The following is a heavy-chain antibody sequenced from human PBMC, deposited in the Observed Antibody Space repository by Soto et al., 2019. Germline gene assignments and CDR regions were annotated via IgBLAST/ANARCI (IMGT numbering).Heavy chain of an antibody. J-gene: IGHJ4*02. D-gene: IGHD3-10*01. Sequence: QVQLVQSGAEVKKPGSSVKVSCKASGGTFSSYAISWVRQAPGQGLEWMGGIIPIFGTPNYAQKFQGRVTITADKSTSTAYMELSSLRSEDTAVYYCVTLLWFGELTTGFDYWGQGTLVTVSS. CDR3: VTLLWFGELTTGFDY. V-gene: IGHV1-69*06. CDR1: GGTFSSYA. CDR2: IIPIFGTP.